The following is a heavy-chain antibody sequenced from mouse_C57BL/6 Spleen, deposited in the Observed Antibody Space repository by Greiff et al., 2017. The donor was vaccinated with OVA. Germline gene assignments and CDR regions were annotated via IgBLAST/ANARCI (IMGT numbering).Heavy chain of an antibody. J-gene: IGHJ2*01. CDR3: ARRVLRLYYFDY. CDR1: GFTFSDYG. CDR2: ISSGSSTI. V-gene: IGHV5-17*01. Sequence: DVMLVESGGGLVKPGGSLKLSCAASGFTFSDYGMHWVRQAPEKGLEWVAYISSGSSTIYYADTVKGRFTISRDNAKNTLFLQMTSLRSEDTAMYYCARRVLRLYYFDYWGQGTTLTVSS. D-gene: IGHD1-1*01.